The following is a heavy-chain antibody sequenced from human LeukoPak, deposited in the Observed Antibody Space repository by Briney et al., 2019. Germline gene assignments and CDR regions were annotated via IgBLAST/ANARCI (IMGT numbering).Heavy chain of an antibody. D-gene: IGHD2-2*01. V-gene: IGHV3-33*01. CDR3: ARDKSSSTNLLDY. CDR2: IWYDGRNK. CDR1: GFTVSSYG. Sequence: GRSLRLSCAASGFTVSSYGMHWVRQPPGKGLEWVAVIWYDGRNKYYADSVKGRFTISRNKSKNTLYLQMNSLRAEDTAVYYCARDKSSSTNLLDYWDRGTLVTV. J-gene: IGHJ4*02.